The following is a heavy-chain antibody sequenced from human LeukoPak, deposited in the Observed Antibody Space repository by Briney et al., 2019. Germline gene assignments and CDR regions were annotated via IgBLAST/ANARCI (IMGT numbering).Heavy chain of an antibody. Sequence: SETLSLTCTVSGVSISSSNYYWGWVRQPPGKGLEWIASIFYSGNTYYNPSLKSRITISADTSKNQFTLKMNSVTAADTAVFYCASVDARVLYLHSWGQGALVTVSS. CDR3: ASVDARVLYLHS. CDR1: GVSISSSNYY. CDR2: IFYSGNT. J-gene: IGHJ4*02. D-gene: IGHD5-12*01. V-gene: IGHV4-39*01.